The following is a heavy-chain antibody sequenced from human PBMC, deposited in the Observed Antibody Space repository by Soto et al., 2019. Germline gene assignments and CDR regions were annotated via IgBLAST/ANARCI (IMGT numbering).Heavy chain of an antibody. CDR2: ISWNGGTK. Sequence: EVQLVEAGGGLVQPGRSLRLTCAASGFTFDDFAMHWVRQAPGKGLEWVSGISWNGGTKAYAVSVKGRFTISRDNAENSLYLHMNSLRLEDTALYYGAKDIHGYSSGGKWGQGTLVTVSS. CDR3: AKDIHGYSSGGK. CDR1: GFTFDDFA. V-gene: IGHV3-9*01. D-gene: IGHD6-19*01. J-gene: IGHJ4*02.